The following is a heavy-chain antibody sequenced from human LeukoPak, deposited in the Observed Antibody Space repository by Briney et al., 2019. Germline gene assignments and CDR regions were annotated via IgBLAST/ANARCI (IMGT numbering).Heavy chain of an antibody. D-gene: IGHD6-6*01. CDR3: AKGRSIAAREPFDY. V-gene: IGHV3-48*01. CDR2: ISSSSSTI. CDR1: GFTFSSYS. J-gene: IGHJ4*02. Sequence: GGSLRLSCAASGFTFSSYSMNWVRQAPGKGLEWVSYISSSSSTIYYADSVKGRFTISRDNAKNSLYLQMNSLRAEDTAVYYCAKGRSIAAREPFDYWGQGTLVTVSS.